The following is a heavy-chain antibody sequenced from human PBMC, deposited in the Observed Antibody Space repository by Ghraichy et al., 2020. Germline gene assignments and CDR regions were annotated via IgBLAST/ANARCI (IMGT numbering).Heavy chain of an antibody. CDR1: GFTFSSYA. J-gene: IGHJ6*02. Sequence: GGSLRLSCAASGFTFSSYAMHWVRQAPGKGLEWVAVISYDGSNKYYADSVKGRFTISRDNSKNTLYLQMNSLRAEDTAVYYCARDGRGYCSGGSCYSEGMDVWGQGTTVTVSS. CDR3: ARDGRGYCSGGSCYSEGMDV. V-gene: IGHV3-30-3*01. D-gene: IGHD2-15*01. CDR2: ISYDGSNK.